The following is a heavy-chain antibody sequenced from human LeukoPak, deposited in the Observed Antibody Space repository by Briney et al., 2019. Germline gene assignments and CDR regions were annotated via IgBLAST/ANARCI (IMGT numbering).Heavy chain of an antibody. J-gene: IGHJ3*02. CDR1: GGTFSSYA. D-gene: IGHD3-22*01. CDR3: ATPRGDYYDSSGYYYEGLRAFDI. CDR2: IIPIFGTA. V-gene: IGHV1-69*13. Sequence: SVKVSCKASGGTFSSYAISWVRQAPGQGLEWMGGIIPIFGTANYAQKFQGRVTITADESTSTAYMELSSLRSGDTAVYYCATPRGDYYDSSGYYYEGLRAFDIWGQGTMVTVSS.